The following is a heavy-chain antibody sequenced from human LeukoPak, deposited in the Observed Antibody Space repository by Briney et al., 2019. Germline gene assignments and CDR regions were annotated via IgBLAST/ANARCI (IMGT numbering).Heavy chain of an antibody. V-gene: IGHV5-51*01. J-gene: IGHJ4*02. CDR2: TYPGDSDT. CDR1: GYSFTNYW. CDR3: ANMRELEFEEYYFDV. Sequence: GESLKISCKGSGYSFTNYWIGWVRQMPGKGLEWVGITYPGDSDTRYSPSFQGQVTISADKSISTAYLQWSSLKASDTAMYYCANMRELEFEEYYFDVWGQGTLVTVSS. D-gene: IGHD1-7*01.